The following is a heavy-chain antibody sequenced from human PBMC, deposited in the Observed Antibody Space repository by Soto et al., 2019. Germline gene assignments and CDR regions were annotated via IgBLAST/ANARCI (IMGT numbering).Heavy chain of an antibody. CDR2: INHSGST. CDR1: GGSFSGYD. CDR3: ARGRGSGSYGPYYYYGMDV. D-gene: IGHD3-10*01. Sequence: SETLSLTCAVYGGSFSGYDWSWIRQPPGKGLEWIGEINHSGSTNYNPSLKSLVTISVDTSKNQFSLKLSSVTAADTAVYYCARGRGSGSYGPYYYYGMDVWGQGTTVTVSS. V-gene: IGHV4-34*01. J-gene: IGHJ6*02.